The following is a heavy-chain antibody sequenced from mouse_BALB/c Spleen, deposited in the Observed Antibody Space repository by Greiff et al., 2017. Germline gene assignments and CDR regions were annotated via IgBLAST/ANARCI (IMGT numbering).Heavy chain of an antibody. CDR1: GFNIKDTY. CDR2: IDPANGNT. Sequence: EVKVVESGAELVKPGASVKLSCTASGFNIKDTYMHWVKQRPEQGLEWIGRIDPANGNTKYDPKFQGKATITADTSSNTAYLQLSSLTSEDTAVYYCAYYYGSSWFAYWGQGTLVTVSA. J-gene: IGHJ3*01. CDR3: AYYYGSSWFAY. V-gene: IGHV14-3*02. D-gene: IGHD1-1*01.